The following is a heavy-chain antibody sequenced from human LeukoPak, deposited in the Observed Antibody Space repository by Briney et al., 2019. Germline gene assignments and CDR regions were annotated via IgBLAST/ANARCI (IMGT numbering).Heavy chain of an antibody. D-gene: IGHD2-15*01. CDR1: GFSVTNNY. J-gene: IGHJ4*02. CDR3: AKGLTGCSSGGGCYSAFDS. Sequence: PGGSLRLSCAASGFSVTNNYISWVRQAPGEGLEWVSSISTTVYNTYYADSVKGRVSISRDNSNNTLYLQMNSLRAEDTATYYCAKGLTGCSSGGGCYSAFDSWGQGTLVTVSS. CDR2: ISTTVYNT. V-gene: IGHV3-23*01.